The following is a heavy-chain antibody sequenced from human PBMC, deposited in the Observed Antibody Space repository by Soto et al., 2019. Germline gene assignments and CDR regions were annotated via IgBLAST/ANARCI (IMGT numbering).Heavy chain of an antibody. Sequence: QVQLVQSGAEVKKPESSVKVSCKAPGGTFSTYAISWVRQAPGQGLEWMGGIIPMFGTANYAQRFQDRVTITADESTNTVCMALSSLRSEDTAVYFCASGIQLWLRRINSGYSGWGQGTLVTVSS. CDR3: ASGIQLWLRRINSGYSG. J-gene: IGHJ4*02. D-gene: IGHD5-18*01. V-gene: IGHV1-69*12. CDR2: IIPMFGTA. CDR1: GGTFSTYA.